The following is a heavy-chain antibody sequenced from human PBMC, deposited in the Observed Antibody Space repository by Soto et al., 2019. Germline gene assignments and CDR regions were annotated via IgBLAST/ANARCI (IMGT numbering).Heavy chain of an antibody. J-gene: IGHJ4*02. CDR3: AKGGGLSGSYDISRSYYCDY. Sequence: QVQLVESGGGVVQPGRSLRLSCVASGFTFSSYGMHWVRQAPGKGLEWVAIISYDGSNTYYADSVKGRFTISRDNSKNTLYLQMNSLRDEDTSVYYWAKGGGLSGSYDISRSYYCDYLGQGTLVTVSS. D-gene: IGHD1-26*01. V-gene: IGHV3-30*18. CDR1: GFTFSSYG. CDR2: ISYDGSNT.